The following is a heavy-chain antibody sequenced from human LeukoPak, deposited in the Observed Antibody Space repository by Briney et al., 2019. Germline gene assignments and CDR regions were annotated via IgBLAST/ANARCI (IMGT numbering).Heavy chain of an antibody. CDR2: IYYSEST. V-gene: IGHV4-59*01. CDR3: VRDWNPLQGHDAFDV. CDR1: GASISSYN. J-gene: IGHJ3*01. D-gene: IGHD1-1*01. Sequence: PSETLSLTCSVSGASISSYNWGWLRQPPGKGLAWIGYIYYSESTNYNPSLETLVTISVDTSRNQFSLKVRSVTAADTAVYYCVRDWNPLQGHDAFDVWGQGRMVTISS.